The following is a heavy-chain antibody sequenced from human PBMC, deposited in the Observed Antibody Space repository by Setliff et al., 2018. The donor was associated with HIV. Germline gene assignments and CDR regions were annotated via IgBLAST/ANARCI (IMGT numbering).Heavy chain of an antibody. Sequence: LGPPVKVSCKASGYTFTGHYLHWVRQAPGQGLEWMGWIDPNSGDTNYAQKFQGRVTITSDTSVSTAYMELRRLSSDDTAVYYCARADVLLCDYWGQGTLVTVSS. CDR3: ARADVLLCDY. D-gene: IGHD3-16*01. V-gene: IGHV1-2*03. CDR1: GYTFTGHY. J-gene: IGHJ4*02. CDR2: IDPNSGDT.